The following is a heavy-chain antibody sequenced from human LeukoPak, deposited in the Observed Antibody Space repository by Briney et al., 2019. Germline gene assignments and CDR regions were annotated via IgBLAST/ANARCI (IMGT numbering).Heavy chain of an antibody. CDR2: INPSGSTT. V-gene: IGHV1-46*01. CDR3: ARAITNYGYIFDY. D-gene: IGHD5-18*01. Sequence: ASVKVSCKASGYTFTSYYMHWVRQAPGQGLEWMGIINPSGSTTNYAQKFRGRVAMTGDMSTSTVYMELSSLRSEDTAVYYCARAITNYGYIFDYWGQGTLVTVSS. CDR1: GYTFTSYY. J-gene: IGHJ4*02.